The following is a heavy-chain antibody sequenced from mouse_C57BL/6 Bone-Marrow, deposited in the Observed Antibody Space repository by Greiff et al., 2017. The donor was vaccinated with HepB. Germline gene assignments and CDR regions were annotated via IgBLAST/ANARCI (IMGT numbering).Heavy chain of an antibody. CDR3: ARKNGSSFWYFDV. CDR2: IYPGSGST. J-gene: IGHJ1*03. D-gene: IGHD1-1*01. CDR1: GYTFTSYW. V-gene: IGHV1-55*01. Sequence: VQLQQPGAELVKPGASVKMSCKASGYTFTSYWITWVKQRPGQGLEWIGDIYPGSGSTNYNEKFKSKATLTVDTSSSTAYMQLSSLTSEDSAVYYCARKNGSSFWYFDVWGTGTTVTVSS.